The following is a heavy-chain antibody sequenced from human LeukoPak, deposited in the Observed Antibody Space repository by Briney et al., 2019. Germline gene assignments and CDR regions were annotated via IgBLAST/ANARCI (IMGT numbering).Heavy chain of an antibody. CDR1: GGSISSSSYY. Sequence: SETLSLTCTVSGGSISSSSYYWGWIRQPPGKGLEWIGSIYYSGSTYYNPSLKSRVTISVDTSKNQFSLKLSSVTAADTAVYYCARGVVITFGGAADYWGQGALVTVSS. D-gene: IGHD3-16*01. J-gene: IGHJ4*02. CDR3: ARGVVITFGGAADY. V-gene: IGHV4-39*07. CDR2: IYYSGST.